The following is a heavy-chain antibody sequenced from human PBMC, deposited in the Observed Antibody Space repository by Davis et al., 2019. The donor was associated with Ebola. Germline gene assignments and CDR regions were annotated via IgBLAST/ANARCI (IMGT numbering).Heavy chain of an antibody. CDR1: GFTVSSNY. CDR3: ARGHGIGWVDY. J-gene: IGHJ4*02. Sequence: GESLKISCAASGFTVSSNYMSWVRQAPGKGLVWVSRINSDGSSTSYADSVKGRFTISRDNAKNTLYLQMNSLRAEDTAAYYCARGHGIGWVDYWGQGTLVTVSS. V-gene: IGHV3-74*01. CDR2: INSDGSST. D-gene: IGHD6-19*01.